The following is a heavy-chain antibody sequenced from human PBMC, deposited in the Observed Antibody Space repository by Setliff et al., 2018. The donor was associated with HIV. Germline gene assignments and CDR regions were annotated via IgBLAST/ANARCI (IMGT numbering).Heavy chain of an antibody. J-gene: IGHJ6*02. Sequence: SVKVSCKASGGTFSSYAISWVRQAPGRGLEWMGGIIPIFGTANYAQRFQGRVTITTDESTSTAYMELSSLRSEDTAVYYCATGQSPHYYGMDVWGQGATVTVSS. V-gene: IGHV1-69*05. CDR2: IIPIFGTA. CDR3: ATGQSPHYYGMDV. CDR1: GGTFSSYA.